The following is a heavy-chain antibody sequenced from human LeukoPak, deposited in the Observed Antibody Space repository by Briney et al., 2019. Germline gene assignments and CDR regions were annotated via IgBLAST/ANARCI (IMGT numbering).Heavy chain of an antibody. Sequence: IHYDGRAHYNPSLKSRVSMSLDMSKNQFSLSLSSVTAADTAIYYCAREVITPGDSDGFDLWGQGTMVSVSS. V-gene: IGHV4-30-4*01. D-gene: IGHD2-2*01. CDR2: IHYDGRA. J-gene: IGHJ3*01. CDR3: AREVITPGDSDGFDL.